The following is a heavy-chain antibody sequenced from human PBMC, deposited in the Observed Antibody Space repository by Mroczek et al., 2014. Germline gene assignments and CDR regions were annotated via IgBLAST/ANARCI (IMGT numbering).Heavy chain of an antibody. CDR3: QGSTLLDAFDI. CDR1: GGSFSGYY. Sequence: QVQLQQWGAGLLKPSETLSLTCAVYGGSFSGYYWSWIRQPPGKGLEWIGEINHSGSTNYNPSLKSRVTISVDTSKNQFSLKLSSVTAADTAVYYCQGSTLLDAFDIWGQGTMVTVSS. J-gene: IGHJ3*02. V-gene: IGHV4-34*01. CDR2: INHSGST. D-gene: IGHD3-10*01.